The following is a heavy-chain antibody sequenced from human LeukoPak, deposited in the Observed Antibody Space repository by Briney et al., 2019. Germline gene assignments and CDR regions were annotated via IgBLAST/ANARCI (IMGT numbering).Heavy chain of an antibody. J-gene: IGHJ4*02. CDR1: GYTFTGYY. D-gene: IGHD5-18*01. CDR2: INPNSGGT. Sequence: ASVKVSCKASGYTFTGYYMHWVRQAPGQGLEWMGWINPNSGGTNYAQKFQGRVTMTRDTSISTAYMELSRLRSDATAVYYCARPAWIQLWFPLDYWGQGTLVTVSS. CDR3: ARPAWIQLWFPLDY. V-gene: IGHV1-2*02.